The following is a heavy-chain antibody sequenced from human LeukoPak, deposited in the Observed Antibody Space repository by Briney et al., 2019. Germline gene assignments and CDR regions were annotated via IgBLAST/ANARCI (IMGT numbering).Heavy chain of an antibody. CDR3: AREPSPRERIVATYFDY. J-gene: IGHJ4*02. CDR1: GGTFSSYA. V-gene: IGHV1-69*04. Sequence: SVKVSCKASGGTFSSYAISWVRQAPGRGLEWMGRIIPILGIANYAQKFQGRVTITADKSTSTAYMELSSLRSEDTAVYYCAREPSPRERIVATYFDYWGQGTLVTVSS. CDR2: IIPILGIA. D-gene: IGHD5-12*01.